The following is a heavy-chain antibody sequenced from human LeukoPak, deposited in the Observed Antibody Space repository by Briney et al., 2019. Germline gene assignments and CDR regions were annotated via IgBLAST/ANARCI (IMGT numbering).Heavy chain of an antibody. CDR3: ARDRALDY. J-gene: IGHJ4*02. V-gene: IGHV3-74*03. CDR2: ITTDGSGT. D-gene: IGHD3-10*01. CDR1: GFSFSTYW. Sequence: GGSLRLSCAASGFSFSTYWMYWVRQAPGKGLVWVSRITTDGSGTTCADSVRGRFTISRDNAKNTLYLQMNSLRAEDTAVYYCARDRALDYWGQGTLVTVSS.